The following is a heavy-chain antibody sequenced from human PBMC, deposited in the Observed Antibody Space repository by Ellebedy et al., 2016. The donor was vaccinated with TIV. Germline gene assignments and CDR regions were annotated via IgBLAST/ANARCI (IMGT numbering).Heavy chain of an antibody. Sequence: AASVKVSCKVSGYTLTELSMQWVRQAPGKGLEWMGGFDPEDGETIYAQKFQGRVTMTEDTSTDTAYMELSSLRSEDTAVYYCATDITGAVAGYYYYGMDVWGQGTTVTVSS. D-gene: IGHD6-19*01. V-gene: IGHV1-24*01. CDR2: FDPEDGET. J-gene: IGHJ6*02. CDR1: GYTLTELS. CDR3: ATDITGAVAGYYYYGMDV.